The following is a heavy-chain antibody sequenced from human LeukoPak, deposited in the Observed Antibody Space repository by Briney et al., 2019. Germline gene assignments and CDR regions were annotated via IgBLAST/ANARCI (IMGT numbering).Heavy chain of an antibody. J-gene: IGHJ4*02. CDR3: ARQLGYYFDY. CDR2: IYYSGST. D-gene: IGHD3-10*01. Sequence: PSETLSLTCTVSGGSISSSSYYWGWIRQPPGKGLEWIGSIYYSGSTYYNPSLKSRVTISVDTSKNQFSLKLSSVTAAGTAVYYCARQLGYYFDYWGQGTLVTVSS. V-gene: IGHV4-39*01. CDR1: GGSISSSSYY.